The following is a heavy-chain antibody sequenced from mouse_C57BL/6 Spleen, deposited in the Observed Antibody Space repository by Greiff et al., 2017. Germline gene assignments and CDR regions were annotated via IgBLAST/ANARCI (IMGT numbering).Heavy chain of an antibody. CDR2: IRLKSDNYAT. Sequence: EVKLMESGGGLVQPGGSMKLSCVASGFTFSNYWMNWVRQSPEKGLEWVAQIRLKSDNYATHYAESVKGRFTISRDDSKSSVYLQMNNLRAEDTGIYYCTGTGTTYYDYAMDYWGQGTSVTVSS. CDR3: TGTGTTYYDYAMDY. V-gene: IGHV6-3*01. D-gene: IGHD4-1*01. CDR1: GFTFSNYW. J-gene: IGHJ4*01.